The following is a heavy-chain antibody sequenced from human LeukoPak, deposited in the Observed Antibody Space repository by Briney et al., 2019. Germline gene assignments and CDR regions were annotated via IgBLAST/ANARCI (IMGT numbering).Heavy chain of an antibody. J-gene: IGHJ6*02. CDR2: IIPTLGIA. D-gene: IGHD3-22*01. CDR3: ARGSYDSSGYYYAGMYYYYGMDV. Sequence: SVKVSCTASGGTFSSYAISWVRQAPGQGLEWMGRIIPTLGIANYAQKLQGRVTITADKSTRTAYMELSRLRSEDTAVYYCARGSYDSSGYYYAGMYYYYGMDVWGQGTTVTVSS. CDR1: GGTFSSYA. V-gene: IGHV1-69*04.